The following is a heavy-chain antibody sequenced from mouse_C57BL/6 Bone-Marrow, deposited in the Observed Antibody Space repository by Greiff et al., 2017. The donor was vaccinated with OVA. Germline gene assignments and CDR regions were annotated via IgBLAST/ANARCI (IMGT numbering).Heavy chain of an antibody. Sequence: QVQLQQSGPGLVAPSQSLSITCTVSGFSLTSYGVHWVRQPPGKGLEWLVVIWSDGSTTYNSALKSRLSISKDNSKSQVFLNMNSLQTDDTAMYDGARHEGGYSAWCADWGQGTLVTVSA. CDR3: ARHEGGYSAWCAD. V-gene: IGHV2-6-1*01. CDR2: IWSDGST. CDR1: GFSLTSYG. D-gene: IGHD2-3*01. J-gene: IGHJ3*01.